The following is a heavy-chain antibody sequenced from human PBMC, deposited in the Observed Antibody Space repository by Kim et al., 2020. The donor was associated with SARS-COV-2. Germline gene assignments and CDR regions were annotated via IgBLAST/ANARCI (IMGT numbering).Heavy chain of an antibody. D-gene: IGHD3-10*01. Sequence: GGSLRLSCAASGFTFSSYAMNWVRQAPGKGLEWVSAISGSAGSTYYADSVKGRFTISRDNSKNTLYLQMNSLRAEDTAVYYCAKRSPGPGSPFDYWGQGTLVTVSS. CDR2: ISGSAGST. CDR1: GFTFSSYA. CDR3: AKRSPGPGSPFDY. J-gene: IGHJ4*02. V-gene: IGHV3-23*01.